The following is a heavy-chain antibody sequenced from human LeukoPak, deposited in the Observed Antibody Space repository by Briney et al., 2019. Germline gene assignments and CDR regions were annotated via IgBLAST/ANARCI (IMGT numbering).Heavy chain of an antibody. CDR3: ASPPLRYCGSTSCFGY. J-gene: IGHJ4*02. CDR1: GGSISSGGYY. D-gene: IGHD2-2*01. V-gene: IGHV4-31*03. CDR2: IYYSGST. Sequence: SQTLSLTCTVSGGSISSGGYYWSWIRQHPGKGLEWIGYIYYSGSTYYNPSLKSRVTISVDTSKNQFSLKLSSVTAADTAVYYCASPPLRYCGSTSCFGYWGQGTLVTVSS.